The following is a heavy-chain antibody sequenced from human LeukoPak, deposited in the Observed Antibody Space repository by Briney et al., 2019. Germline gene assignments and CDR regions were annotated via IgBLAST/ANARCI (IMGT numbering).Heavy chain of an antibody. J-gene: IGHJ4*02. CDR3: AKQLGYCSDGSCYLPY. CDR2: ISNNGGYT. D-gene: IGHD2-15*01. Sequence: GGSLRFSCAASGFTFSSSAMSWVRQAPGKGLEWVSAISNNGGYTYYADSVQGRFTISRDNSKSTLCLQMNSLRAEDTAVYYCAKQLGYCSDGSCYLPYWGQGTLVTVSS. CDR1: GFTFSSSA. V-gene: IGHV3-23*01.